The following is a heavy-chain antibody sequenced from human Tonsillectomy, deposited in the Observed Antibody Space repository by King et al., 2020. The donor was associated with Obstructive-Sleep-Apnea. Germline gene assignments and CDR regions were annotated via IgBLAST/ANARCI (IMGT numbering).Heavy chain of an antibody. D-gene: IGHD5-24*01. Sequence: LQLQESGPGLVKPSETLSLICTVSGGSISSSSYDWGWIRQPPGKGLGWIGSISYSGSTYYNPSHKSRVTISVATSKKQFSLKLSSVTAADTAVYYCAGVGLGDGYNVPNWGQGTLVTVSS. CDR3: AGVGLGDGYNVPN. CDR2: ISYSGST. J-gene: IGHJ4*02. V-gene: IGHV4-39*07. CDR1: GGSISSSSYD.